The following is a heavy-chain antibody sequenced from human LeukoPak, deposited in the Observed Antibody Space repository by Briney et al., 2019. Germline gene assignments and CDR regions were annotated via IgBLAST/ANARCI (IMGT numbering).Heavy chain of an antibody. V-gene: IGHV3-23*01. Sequence: GGSLRLSCAASGFTFSSYAMSWVRQAPGKGLEWVSAISGSGGRTYYADSVKGRFTISGDNSKNTLYLQTNSLRAEDTAVYYCAKGSGYIGWFDPWGQGTLVTVSS. J-gene: IGHJ5*02. D-gene: IGHD6-13*01. CDR2: ISGSGGRT. CDR3: AKGSGYIGWFDP. CDR1: GFTFSSYA.